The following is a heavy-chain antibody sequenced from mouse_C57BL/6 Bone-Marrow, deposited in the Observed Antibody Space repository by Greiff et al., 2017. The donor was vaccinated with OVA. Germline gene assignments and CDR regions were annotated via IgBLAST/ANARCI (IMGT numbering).Heavy chain of an antibody. CDR2: ISYSGST. V-gene: IGHV3-8*01. Sequence: EVHLVESGPGLAKPSQTLSLTCSVTGYSITSDYWNWIRKFPGNKLEYMGYISYSGSTYYNPSLKSRISITRDTSKNQYYLQLNSVTTEDTATYYCARREYYDYDVGYFDYWGQGTTLTVSS. J-gene: IGHJ2*01. CDR1: GYSITSDY. D-gene: IGHD2-4*01. CDR3: ARREYYDYDVGYFDY.